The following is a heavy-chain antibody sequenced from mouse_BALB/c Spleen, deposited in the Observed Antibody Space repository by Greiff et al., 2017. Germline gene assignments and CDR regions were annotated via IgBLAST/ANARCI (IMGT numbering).Heavy chain of an antibody. Sequence: QVQLKQSGAELARPGASVKLSCKASGYTFTDYYINWVKQRTGQGLEWIGEIYPGSSNTYYNEKFKGKATLTADKSSSTAYMQLSSLTSEDSAVYFCARLMTVYAMDYWGQGTSVTVSS. CDR2: IYPGSSNT. CDR1: GYTFTDYY. J-gene: IGHJ4*01. CDR3: ARLMTVYAMDY. V-gene: IGHV1-77*01.